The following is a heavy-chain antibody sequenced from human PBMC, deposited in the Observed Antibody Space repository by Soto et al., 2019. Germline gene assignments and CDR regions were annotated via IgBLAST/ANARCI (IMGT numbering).Heavy chain of an antibody. J-gene: IGHJ4*02. Sequence: TGGSLRLSCTASGFPFSHYAMNWVRQGPGTRLVWVADISGSGDSARYADSVRGRFTIPRDNSRDTLYLQMNSLRVDDTAVYYCGKERRGSGWSVCNFWGQGALVTVSS. V-gene: IGHV3-23*01. CDR3: GKERRGSGWSVCNF. D-gene: IGHD6-19*01. CDR1: GFPFSHYA. CDR2: ISGSGDSA.